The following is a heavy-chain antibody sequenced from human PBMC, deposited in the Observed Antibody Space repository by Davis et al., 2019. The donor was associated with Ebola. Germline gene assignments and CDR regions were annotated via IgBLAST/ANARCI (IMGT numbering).Heavy chain of an antibody. D-gene: IGHD6-19*01. J-gene: IGHJ3*02. Sequence: SETLSLTCTVSGGSINNYYWTWIRQAQGKGLEWIGDIYYSGTTNYNPSLTSRLTISVDKSKDHFSLKLNSVTAADTAVSYCAKDRWGVAGPFDGFDIWGQGTSVTVSS. CDR3: AKDRWGVAGPFDGFDI. CDR1: GGSINNYY. V-gene: IGHV4-59*01. CDR2: IYYSGTT.